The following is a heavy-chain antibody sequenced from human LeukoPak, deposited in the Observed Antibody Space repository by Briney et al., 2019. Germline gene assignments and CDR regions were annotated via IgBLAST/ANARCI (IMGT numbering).Heavy chain of an antibody. J-gene: IGHJ4*02. CDR2: ISGSGSNT. CDR3: AKTRIGYTYLIDY. D-gene: IGHD5-18*01. CDR1: GFTFSSYA. Sequence: GGSLRLSCAASGFTFSSYAMSWVRQVPGKGLEWVSAISGSGSNTYYADSVKGRFTISRDNSKNMLYLQLNSLRAEDTAVYYCAKTRIGYTYLIDYWGQGTLVTVSS. V-gene: IGHV3-23*01.